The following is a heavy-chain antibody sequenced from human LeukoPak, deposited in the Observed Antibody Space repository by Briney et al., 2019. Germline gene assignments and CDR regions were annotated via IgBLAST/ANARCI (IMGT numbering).Heavy chain of an antibody. CDR1: GFTFSRYS. CDR3: ARNGRDSSGYYFGEH. J-gene: IGHJ4*02. Sequence: PGGSLRLSCAASGFTFSRYSMNWVRQAPGKGLEWVSSISSSRSYIYYADSVKGRFTISRDNSKNTLHLQMNSLRVEDTAVYYCARNGRDSSGYYFGEHWGQGTLVTVSS. D-gene: IGHD3-22*01. CDR2: ISSSRSYI. V-gene: IGHV3-21*04.